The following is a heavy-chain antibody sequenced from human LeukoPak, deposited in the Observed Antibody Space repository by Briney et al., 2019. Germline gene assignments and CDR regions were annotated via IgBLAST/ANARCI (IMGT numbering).Heavy chain of an antibody. V-gene: IGHV4-39*07. CDR1: GGSISSSSYY. D-gene: IGHD3-3*01. Sequence: PSETLSLTCTVSGGSISSSSYYWGWIRQPPGKGLEWIGSIYYSGSTYYNPSLKSRVTISVDTSKNQFSLKLSSVTAADTAVYYCARDSYDFWSGYYLGGWFDPWGQGTLVTVSS. CDR2: IYYSGST. J-gene: IGHJ5*02. CDR3: ARDSYDFWSGYYLGGWFDP.